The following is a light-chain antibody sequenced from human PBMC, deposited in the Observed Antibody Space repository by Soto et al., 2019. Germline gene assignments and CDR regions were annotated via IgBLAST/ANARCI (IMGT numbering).Light chain of an antibody. CDR3: SSYTSRETWV. Sequence: QSALAQPASVSGSPGQSITISCTGTNGDVGGYNYVSWYQQFPGKAPKLMIHEVSNRPSGVSNRFSGSKSGNTASLTISGLQADDEADYYCSSYTSRETWVFGGGTKLTVL. CDR1: NGDVGGYNY. J-gene: IGLJ3*02. CDR2: EVS. V-gene: IGLV2-14*01.